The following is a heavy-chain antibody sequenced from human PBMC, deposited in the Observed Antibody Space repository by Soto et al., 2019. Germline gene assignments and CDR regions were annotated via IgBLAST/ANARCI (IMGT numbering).Heavy chain of an antibody. J-gene: IGHJ4*02. D-gene: IGHD2-15*01. V-gene: IGHV4-34*01. CDR1: GGSFSGYY. CDR3: ARGEARYCSGGSCYSGSYY. CDR2: INHSGST. Sequence: QVQLQQWGAGLLKPSETLSLTCAVYGGSFSGYYWSWIRQPPGKGLEWIGEINHSGSTNYNPSLKSRVTISVDTSKNQFSLKLSSVTAADTAVYYCARGEARYCSGGSCYSGSYYWGQGTLVTVSS.